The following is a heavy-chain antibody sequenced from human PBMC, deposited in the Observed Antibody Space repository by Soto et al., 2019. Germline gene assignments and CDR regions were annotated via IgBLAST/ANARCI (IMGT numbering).Heavy chain of an antibody. J-gene: IGHJ5*02. CDR2: INPDNGNT. CDR3: ARGIATGQLDP. Sequence: QVQLVQSGAEVKKPGASVKISCKASGYTFTRYTMNWVRQAPGQRLEWMGWINPDNGNTKSSPKFQDRVNITMDTAASTAYMDLSSLRCEDTAVYYCARGIATGQLDPWGQGTLVTVSS. D-gene: IGHD2-15*01. CDR1: GYTFTRYT. V-gene: IGHV1-3*01.